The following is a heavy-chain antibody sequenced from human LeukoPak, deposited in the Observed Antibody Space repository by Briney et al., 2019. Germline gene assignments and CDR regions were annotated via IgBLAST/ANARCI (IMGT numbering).Heavy chain of an antibody. J-gene: IGHJ3*02. CDR3: ARGRSSSRVGATVGAFDI. CDR2: ISAYNGNT. Sequence: ASVKVSCKASGYTVTSYGISWVRQAPGQGLEWMGWISAYNGNTNYAQKLQGRVTMTTDTSTSTAYMELRSLRSDDTAVYYCARGRSSSRVGATVGAFDIWGQGTMVTVSS. D-gene: IGHD1-26*01. V-gene: IGHV1-18*01. CDR1: GYTVTSYG.